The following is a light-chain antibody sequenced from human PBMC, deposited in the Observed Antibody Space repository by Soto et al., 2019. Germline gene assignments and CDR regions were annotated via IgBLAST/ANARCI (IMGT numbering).Light chain of an antibody. CDR3: QQYNNWPRT. CDR1: QSVSSD. J-gene: IGKJ1*01. Sequence: EIVMTQSSGNLSVSPGARATRLWRASQSVSSDLAWYQQKPGQAPRLLIYGASTRATGIPARFSCSGSGTEFTLTINSLQSEDGAVYYCQQYNNWPRTFRQGTKVDI. CDR2: GAS. V-gene: IGKV3-15*01.